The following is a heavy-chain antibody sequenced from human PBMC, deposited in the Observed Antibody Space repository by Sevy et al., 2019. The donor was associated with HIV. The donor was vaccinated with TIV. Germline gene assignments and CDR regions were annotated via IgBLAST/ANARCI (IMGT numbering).Heavy chain of an antibody. J-gene: IGHJ4*02. CDR1: GFTFSKYW. V-gene: IGHV3-7*01. CDR2: IRQDAGQK. Sequence: GGSLRLSCAASGFTFSKYWMGWVRQAPGKGLEWVANIRQDAGQKYYVDSVKGRFTISRDNAKNSLYLQMNSLRAEDTAVYFCARDDGNYYFHYWGQGTLVSVSS. CDR3: ARDDGNYYFHY. D-gene: IGHD1-7*01.